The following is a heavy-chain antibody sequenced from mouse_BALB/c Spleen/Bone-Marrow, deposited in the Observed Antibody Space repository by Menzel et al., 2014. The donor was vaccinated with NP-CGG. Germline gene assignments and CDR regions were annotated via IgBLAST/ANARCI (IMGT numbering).Heavy chain of an antibody. Sequence: LVESGAELVKPGASVKLSRKASGYTFTSYYMYWVKQRPGQGLEWIGEINPSNGGTNFNEKFKSKATLTVDKSSSTAYMQLSSLTSEDSAVYYCTRSGTSWLRRSWYFDVWGAGTTVTFSS. CDR3: TRSGTSWLRRSWYFDV. V-gene: IGHV1S81*02. J-gene: IGHJ1*01. D-gene: IGHD2-2*01. CDR2: INPSNGGT. CDR1: GYTFTSYY.